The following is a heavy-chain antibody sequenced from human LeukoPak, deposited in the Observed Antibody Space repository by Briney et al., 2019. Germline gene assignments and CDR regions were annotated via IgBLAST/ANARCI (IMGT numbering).Heavy chain of an antibody. CDR3: AKDLKAWVVDLDY. D-gene: IGHD2-2*01. V-gene: IGHV3-30*02. Sequence: GGSLRLSCAASGFTFSSYGMHWVRQAPGKGLEWVAFIRYDGSNKYYADSVKGRFTISRDNSKNTLYLQMNSLRAEDTAVYYCAKDLKAWVVDLDYWGQGTLVTVSS. J-gene: IGHJ4*02. CDR2: IRYDGSNK. CDR1: GFTFSSYG.